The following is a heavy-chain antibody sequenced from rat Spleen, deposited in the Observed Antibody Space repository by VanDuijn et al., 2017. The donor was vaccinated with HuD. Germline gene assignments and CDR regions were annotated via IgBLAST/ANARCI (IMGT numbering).Heavy chain of an antibody. V-gene: IGHV5-27*01. D-gene: IGHD1-10*01. CDR1: GFTFSNYY. CDR3: TQQLGDWFAY. Sequence: EVQLVESGGGLVQPGRSLKLSCAASGFTFSNYYMAWVRQAPTKGLEWVAYISAGGVSTYYRDSVKSRFTTSRDNAKSTLYLQMDSLRSEDTATYYCTQQLGDWFAYWGQGTLVTVSS. J-gene: IGHJ3*01. CDR2: ISAGGVST.